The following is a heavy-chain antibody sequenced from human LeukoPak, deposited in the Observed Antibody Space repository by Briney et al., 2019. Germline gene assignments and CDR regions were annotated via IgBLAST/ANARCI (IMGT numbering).Heavy chain of an antibody. V-gene: IGHV4-34*01. D-gene: IGHD3-3*01. Sequence: PSETLSLTCAVYGGSFSGYYWSWIRQPPGKGLEWIGEINHSGSTNYNPSLKSRVTISVDTSKNQFSLKLSSVTAADTAVYYCARVVGIFGSKYYFDYWGQGTLVTVSS. CDR2: INHSGST. J-gene: IGHJ4*02. CDR3: ARVVGIFGSKYYFDY. CDR1: GGSFSGYY.